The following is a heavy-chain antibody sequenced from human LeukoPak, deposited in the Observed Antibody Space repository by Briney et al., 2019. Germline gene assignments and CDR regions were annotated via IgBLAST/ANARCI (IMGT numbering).Heavy chain of an antibody. CDR3: AREQAAYDFWSGYSERYNWFDP. CDR2: IKQDGSEK. D-gene: IGHD3-3*01. J-gene: IGHJ5*02. V-gene: IGHV3-7*01. Sequence: GGSLRLSCAASGFTFSSYWMSWVRQAPGKGLEWVANIKQDGSEKYYVDSVKGRFTISRDNAKNSLYLQMNSLRAEDTAVYYCAREQAAYDFWSGYSERYNWFDPWGQGTLVTVSS. CDR1: GFTFSSYW.